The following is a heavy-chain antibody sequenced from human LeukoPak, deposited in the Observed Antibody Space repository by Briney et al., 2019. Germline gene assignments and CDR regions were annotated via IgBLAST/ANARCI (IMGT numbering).Heavy chain of an antibody. CDR3: TTLPHCSSTTCYTALYQGLDY. D-gene: IGHD2-2*02. CDR2: IKSKTDGWTT. V-gene: IGHV3-15*01. Sequence: GGSLRLSCAVSGFTFSNAWMSWVRQAPGKGLEWVGRIKSKTDGWTTDYAAPVKGRFTISRDDSKNTLYLQMNSLRAEDTALYYCTTLPHCSSTTCYTALYQGLDYWGQGTLVTVSS. J-gene: IGHJ4*02. CDR1: GFTFSNAW.